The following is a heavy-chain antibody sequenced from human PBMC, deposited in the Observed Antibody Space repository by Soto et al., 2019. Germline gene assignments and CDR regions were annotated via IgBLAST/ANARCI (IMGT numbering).Heavy chain of an antibody. CDR3: ARDKRDLRFLEWSYYFDH. CDR1: GFTFSNYA. Sequence: QVQLVESGGGVVQPGRSLRLSCAPSGFTFSNYAMHWVRQAPGKGLEWVAVISYDGSNKYYADSVKGRSTISRDNSKNTLYLQMNSLRAEDTAVYYCARDKRDLRFLEWSYYFDHWGQGTLVTVSS. J-gene: IGHJ4*02. CDR2: ISYDGSNK. D-gene: IGHD3-3*01. V-gene: IGHV3-30-3*01.